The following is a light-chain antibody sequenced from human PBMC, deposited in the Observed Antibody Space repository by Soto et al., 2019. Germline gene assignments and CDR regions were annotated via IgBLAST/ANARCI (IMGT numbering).Light chain of an antibody. CDR3: NSYTSITTLGV. CDR1: SSDIGGYDY. Sequence: QSALTQPASVSGSPGQSITISCTGTSSDIGGYDYVSWYQQHPGKAPKLVIYAVSNRPSGVSNRFSGSKSGNTASLTISGLQAEYEADYYCNSYTSITTLGVFGGGTKLTVL. V-gene: IGLV2-14*01. J-gene: IGLJ2*01. CDR2: AVS.